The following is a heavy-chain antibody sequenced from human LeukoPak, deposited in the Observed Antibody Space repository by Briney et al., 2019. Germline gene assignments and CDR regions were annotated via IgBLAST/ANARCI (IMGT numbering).Heavy chain of an antibody. CDR3: ATSIVGLTYDEHFQH. Sequence: GGSLRLSCAASGFAVSSNHMNWVRQAPGKGLEWVSVIFNGGSTYYADSVKGRFTISRDNSKSTLYLQMNSLRAEDTAVYYCATSIVGLTYDEHFQHWGQGTLVTVSS. J-gene: IGHJ1*01. CDR1: GFAVSSNH. V-gene: IGHV3-53*01. D-gene: IGHD1-26*01. CDR2: IFNGGST.